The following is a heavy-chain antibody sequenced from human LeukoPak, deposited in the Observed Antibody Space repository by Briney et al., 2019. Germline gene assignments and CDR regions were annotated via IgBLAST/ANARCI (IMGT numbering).Heavy chain of an antibody. J-gene: IGHJ6*02. CDR1: GYTFIGYY. D-gene: IGHD3-10*01. Sequence: GASVKVSCKASGYTFIGYYMHWVRQAPGQGLEWMGVKFSHDGTTSYTQNFQGRLTMTRDTSTSTVYMELSSLRSEDTAVYYCARDSGNFHYDMDVWGQGTTVIVSS. V-gene: IGHV1-46*01. CDR2: KFSHDGTT. CDR3: ARDSGNFHYDMDV.